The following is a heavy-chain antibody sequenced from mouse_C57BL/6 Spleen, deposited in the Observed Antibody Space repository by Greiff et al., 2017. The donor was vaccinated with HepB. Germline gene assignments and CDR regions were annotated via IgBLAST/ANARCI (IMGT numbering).Heavy chain of an antibody. CDR1: GYTFTSYW. V-gene: IGHV1-52*01. CDR3: ARWGSNNEGFFAY. J-gene: IGHJ3*01. Sequence: VQLHQSGAELVRPGSSVKLSCKASGYTFTSYWMHWVKQRPIQGLEWIGNIDPSDSETHYNQKFKDKATLTVDKSSSTAYMQLSSLTSEDSAVYYCARWGSNNEGFFAYWGQGTLVTVSA. CDR2: IDPSDSET. D-gene: IGHD1-1*01.